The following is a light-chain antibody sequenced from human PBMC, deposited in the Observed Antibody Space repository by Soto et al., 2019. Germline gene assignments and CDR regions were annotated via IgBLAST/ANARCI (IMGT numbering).Light chain of an antibody. Sequence: DIQMTQSPSTLSASVGDRVTITCRASQSISSWLAWYQQKPGKAPKLLIYDASNLESGVPSRFSGSGSGTEFTLTISSLQSEDFAVYYCQQYNKWPWTFGQGTKVDIK. CDR2: DAS. CDR1: QSISSW. J-gene: IGKJ1*01. CDR3: QQYNKWPWT. V-gene: IGKV1-5*01.